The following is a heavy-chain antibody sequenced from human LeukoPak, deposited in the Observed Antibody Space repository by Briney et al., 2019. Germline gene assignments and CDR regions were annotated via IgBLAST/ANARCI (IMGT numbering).Heavy chain of an antibody. CDR1: GFTFSSYG. V-gene: IGHV3-30*02. CDR2: IRYDGNNK. Sequence: GGSLRLSCAASGFTFSSYGMHWVRQAPGKGLEWVAFIRYDGNNKLYADSVKGRFTISRDNSKNTLYLHINSLRAEDTAVYYCAKDNPLDYWGQGTLVIVSS. D-gene: IGHD1-14*01. CDR3: AKDNPLDY. J-gene: IGHJ4*02.